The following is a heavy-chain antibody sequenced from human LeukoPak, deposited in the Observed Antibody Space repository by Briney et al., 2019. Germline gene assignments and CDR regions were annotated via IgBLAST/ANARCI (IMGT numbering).Heavy chain of an antibody. Sequence: PGGSLRLSCTASGFTFGDYSMSWFRQAPGKGLEWVGFIRGKAYGGTTEYAASVKGRFTISRDDSKSIAYLQMNSLKTEDTAMYYCSRVVVVPAARYYGMDVWGQGTMVTVSS. V-gene: IGHV3-49*03. J-gene: IGHJ6*02. CDR3: SRVVVVPAARYYGMDV. D-gene: IGHD2-2*01. CDR2: IRGKAYGGTT. CDR1: GFTFGDYS.